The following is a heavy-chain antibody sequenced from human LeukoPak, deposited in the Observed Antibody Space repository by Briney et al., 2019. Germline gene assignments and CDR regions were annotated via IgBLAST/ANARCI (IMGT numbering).Heavy chain of an antibody. CDR3: ATASPRTYYFDY. CDR2: FDPEDGET. J-gene: IGHJ4*02. CDR1: GYTLTELS. Sequence: ASVKVSCKVSGYTLTELSMHWVRQAPGKGLEWMGGFDPEDGETIYAQKFQGRVTMTEDISTDTAYMELSSLRSEDTAVYYCATASPRTYYFDYWGQGTLVTVSS. V-gene: IGHV1-24*01. D-gene: IGHD1-14*01.